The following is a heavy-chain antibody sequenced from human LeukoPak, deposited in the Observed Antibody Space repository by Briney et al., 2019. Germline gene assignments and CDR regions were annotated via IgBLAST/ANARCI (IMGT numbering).Heavy chain of an antibody. CDR1: GFTFSSYG. CDR3: ARSIEEAEPASDS. J-gene: IGHJ4*02. V-gene: IGHV3-30*02. CDR2: IHYGGSNK. Sequence: PGGSLRLSCAASGFTFSSYGMHWVRQAPGKGLEWVAFIHYGGSNKYYTDSVEGRFTIARDNSKNTVSLQMNSLRGEDTAVYYCARSIEEAEPASDSWGQGTLVTVSS. D-gene: IGHD6-13*01.